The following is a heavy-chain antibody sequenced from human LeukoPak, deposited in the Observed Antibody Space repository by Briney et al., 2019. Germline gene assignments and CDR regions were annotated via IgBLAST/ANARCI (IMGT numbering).Heavy chain of an antibody. CDR2: ITGTGGST. D-gene: IGHD6-19*01. J-gene: IGHJ4*02. CDR1: GFSLSTYG. V-gene: IGHV3-23*01. Sequence: PGASLRLSCAASGFSLSTYGVSWVRQPPGKGLEWVSGITGTGGSTYYADSVKGRFTVSRDTSKNTLYLQMNSLRDDDTAIYYCAKDHGTAVAGFYYWGQGTLVTVSS. CDR3: AKDHGTAVAGFYY.